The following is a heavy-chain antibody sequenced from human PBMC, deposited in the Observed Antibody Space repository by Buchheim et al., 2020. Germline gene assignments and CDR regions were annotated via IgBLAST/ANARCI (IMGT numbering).Heavy chain of an antibody. CDR1: GGSISSYY. Sequence: QVQLQESGPGLVKPSETLSLTCTVSGGSISSYYWSWIRQPPGKGLEWIGYIYYSGSTNYNPSLKSRVTISVDTSKKQFSLKLSSVTAADTAVYYCARSGGSWHLYYYYGMDVWGQGTT. CDR3: ARSGGSWHLYYYYGMDV. V-gene: IGHV4-59*01. CDR2: IYYSGST. D-gene: IGHD2-15*01. J-gene: IGHJ6*02.